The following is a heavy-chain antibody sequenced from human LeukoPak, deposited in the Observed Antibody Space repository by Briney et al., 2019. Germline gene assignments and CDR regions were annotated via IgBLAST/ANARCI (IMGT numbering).Heavy chain of an antibody. V-gene: IGHV3-21*01. D-gene: IGHD6-6*01. Sequence: GGSLRLPCAASGFTFSSYSMNWVRQAPGKGLEWVSSISSSSSYIYYADSVKGRFTISRDNAKNSLYLQMNSLRAEDTAVYYCARDPSTLAARPPGPWFDPWGQGTLVTVSS. J-gene: IGHJ5*02. CDR3: ARDPSTLAARPPGPWFDP. CDR1: GFTFSSYS. CDR2: ISSSSSYI.